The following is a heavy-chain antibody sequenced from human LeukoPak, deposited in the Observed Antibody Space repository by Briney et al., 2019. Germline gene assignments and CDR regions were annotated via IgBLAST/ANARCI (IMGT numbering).Heavy chain of an antibody. J-gene: IGHJ4*02. Sequence: GGSLRLSCAASGFTFSSYWMHWVRQAPGKGLEWVSAISGSGGSTYYADSVKGRFTISRDNSKNTLYLQMNSLRAEDTAVYYCAKHMVRGVMHPVGYFDYWGQGTLVTVSS. CDR1: GFTFSSYW. D-gene: IGHD3-10*01. CDR3: AKHMVRGVMHPVGYFDY. CDR2: ISGSGGST. V-gene: IGHV3-23*01.